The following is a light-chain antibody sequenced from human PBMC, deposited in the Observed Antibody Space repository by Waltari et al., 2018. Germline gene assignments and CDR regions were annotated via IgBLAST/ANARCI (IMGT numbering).Light chain of an antibody. CDR1: SSDVGTYNL. J-gene: IGLJ1*01. CDR3: CSFAGRSTWV. CDR2: EAT. Sequence: QSALTQPASVSGSPGQSLAVSCTGSSSDVGTYNLVSWYQQHPGKAPKLIIYEATKRPSVVSNRFSGSKSGNMASLTISGLQAEDEAEYYCCSFAGRSTWVFGTGTKVTVL. V-gene: IGLV2-23*01.